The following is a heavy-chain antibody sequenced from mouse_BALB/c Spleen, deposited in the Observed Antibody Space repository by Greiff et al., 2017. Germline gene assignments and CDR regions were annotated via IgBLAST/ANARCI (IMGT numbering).Heavy chain of an antibody. Sequence: QVQLQQSGAELMKPGASVKISCKATGYTFSSYWIEWVKQRPGHGLEWIGEILPGSGSTNYNEKFKGKATFTADTSSNTAYMQLSSLTSEDSAVYYCAREWGTTVVDGYFDVWGAGTTVTVSS. CDR1: GYTFSSYW. CDR2: ILPGSGST. D-gene: IGHD1-1*01. J-gene: IGHJ1*01. CDR3: AREWGTTVVDGYFDV. V-gene: IGHV1-9*01.